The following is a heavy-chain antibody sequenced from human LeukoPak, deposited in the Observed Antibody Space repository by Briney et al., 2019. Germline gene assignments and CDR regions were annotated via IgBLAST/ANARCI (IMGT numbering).Heavy chain of an antibody. CDR1: GFTFSTYW. D-gene: IGHD2-2*02. J-gene: IGHJ5*02. V-gene: IGHV3-7*05. Sequence: GSLRLSRAASGFTFSTYWMNWVRQAPGKGVGWVANIKHDGSEINYMDSVKGRCTISRDNAKNSLYLQMNSLRTEDTAVYYCARGYCSSTSCYKNWFDPWGQGTLVTVSS. CDR2: IKHDGSEI. CDR3: ARGYCSSTSCYKNWFDP.